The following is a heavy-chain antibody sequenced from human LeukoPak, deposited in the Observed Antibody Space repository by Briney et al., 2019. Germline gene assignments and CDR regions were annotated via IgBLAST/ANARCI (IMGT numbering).Heavy chain of an antibody. CDR1: GFTFSSHS. Sequence: GGSLRLSCAASGFTFSSHSMNWVRQAPGKGLEWVSYISSSSSTIYYADSVKGRFTISRGNTKNSLYLQMNSLRAEDTAVYYCARGAYYYEDWGQGTLVTVSS. CDR3: ARGAYYYED. J-gene: IGHJ4*02. D-gene: IGHD3-22*01. V-gene: IGHV3-48*01. CDR2: ISSSSSTI.